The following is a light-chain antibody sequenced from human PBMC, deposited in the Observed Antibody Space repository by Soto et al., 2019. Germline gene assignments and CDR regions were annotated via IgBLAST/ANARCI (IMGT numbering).Light chain of an antibody. V-gene: IGKV1-39*01. J-gene: IGKJ4*01. CDR1: QSISSW. CDR2: SAS. Sequence: DFQMTQSPSTLSASVGDRVTITCRASQSISSWLAWYQQKPGKAPKLLIFSASGLQSGVPSRFSGGGYGTEFTLTISSLQLEDFATYYCQQSHTNPLTFGGGTKVDIK. CDR3: QQSHTNPLT.